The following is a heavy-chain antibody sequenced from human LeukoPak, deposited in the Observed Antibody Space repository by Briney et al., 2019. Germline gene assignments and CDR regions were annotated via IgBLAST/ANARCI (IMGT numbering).Heavy chain of an antibody. CDR1: GFTLSSYE. D-gene: IGHD6-13*01. J-gene: IGHJ4*02. CDR3: ARGPYSSNWYVDY. V-gene: IGHV3-48*03. CDR2: ISRTGNSI. Sequence: GGSLRLSCAASGFTLSSYEMNWVRLAPGKGLEWISYISRTGNSIYYADSVKGRFTISRDSAKNSLYLQMDSLRAEDTAVYYCARGPYSSNWYVDYWGQGTLVTVAS.